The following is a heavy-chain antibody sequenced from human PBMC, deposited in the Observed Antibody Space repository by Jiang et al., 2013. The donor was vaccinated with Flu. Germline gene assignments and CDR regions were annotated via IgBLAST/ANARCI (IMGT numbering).Heavy chain of an antibody. Sequence: SQTLSLTCVISGDSVSTNNATWNWIRQSPSKGLEWLGRTYYRARWYSDYAVSVKSRITINPDTSKNQFSLQLNSVTPEDTAVYYCARSQGAAAGPDVGVYYFDYWGQGTLVTVSS. CDR3: ARSQGAAAGPDVGVYYFDY. CDR1: GDSVSTNNAT. CDR2: TYYRARWYS. D-gene: IGHD6-13*01. V-gene: IGHV6-1*01. J-gene: IGHJ4*02.